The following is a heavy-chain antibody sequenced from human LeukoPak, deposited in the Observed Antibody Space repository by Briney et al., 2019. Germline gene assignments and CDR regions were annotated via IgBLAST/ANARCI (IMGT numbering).Heavy chain of an antibody. Sequence: GRSLRLSCAASGFTFDDYAMHWVRQAPGKGLEWVSGISWNSGSIGYADSVKGRFTISRDNAKNSLYLQMNSLRAEDTAVYYCARDSVVIDAFDIWGQGTMVTVS. J-gene: IGHJ3*02. CDR2: ISWNSGSI. CDR1: GFTFDDYA. D-gene: IGHD3-22*01. V-gene: IGHV3-9*01. CDR3: ARDSVVIDAFDI.